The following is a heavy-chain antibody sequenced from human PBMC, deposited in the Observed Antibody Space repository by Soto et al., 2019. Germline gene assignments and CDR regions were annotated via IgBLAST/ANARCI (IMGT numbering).Heavy chain of an antibody. CDR1: GYSFTSYW. J-gene: IGHJ4*02. Sequence: PGESLKISCKGSGYSFTSYWISWVRQMPGKGLEWMGRIDPSDSYTNYSPSFQGHVTISADKSISTAYLQWSSLKASDTAMYYCARPPGYCSSTSCYGTDYWGQGTLVTV. CDR3: ARPPGYCSSTSCYGTDY. V-gene: IGHV5-10-1*01. CDR2: IDPSDSYT. D-gene: IGHD2-2*01.